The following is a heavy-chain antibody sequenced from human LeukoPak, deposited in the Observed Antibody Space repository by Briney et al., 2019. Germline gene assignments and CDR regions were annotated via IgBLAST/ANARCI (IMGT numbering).Heavy chain of an antibody. CDR3: AREVENGGYCSGSSCYFRWFDS. D-gene: IGHD2-15*01. CDR1: GYTFINHA. CDR2: INIGNGNT. J-gene: IGHJ5*01. V-gene: IGHV1-3*04. Sequence: ASVKVSCKASGYTFINHAIHWVRQAPGQRLEWMGWINIGNGNTKYSQNFQGRITITRDTSATTAYMDLSSLRSEDTAVYYCAREVENGGYCSGSSCYFRWFDSWGQGTLVTVSS.